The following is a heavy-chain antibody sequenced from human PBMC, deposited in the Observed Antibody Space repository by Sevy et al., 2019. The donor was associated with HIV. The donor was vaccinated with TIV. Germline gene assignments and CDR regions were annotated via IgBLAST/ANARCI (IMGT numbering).Heavy chain of an antibody. D-gene: IGHD2-21*02. CDR2: ISGSGVNT. Sequence: GGSLRLSCAASGFTFSNYVMSWVRQAPGKGLEWVSVISGSGVNTYYADSVKGRFTISRDNSKNTLYLQMNSLRAEDTAIYYCEKGMTSIEEFDYWGQGTLVTVSS. CDR3: EKGMTSIEEFDY. J-gene: IGHJ4*02. CDR1: GFTFSNYV. V-gene: IGHV3-23*01.